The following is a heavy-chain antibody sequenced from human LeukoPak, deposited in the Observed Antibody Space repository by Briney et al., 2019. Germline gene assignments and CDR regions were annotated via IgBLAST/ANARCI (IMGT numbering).Heavy chain of an antibody. CDR2: IYYSGST. CDR3: AKAGPGGATANWFDP. Sequence: SETLSLTCTVSGGSISSGGYYWSWIRQPPGKGLEWIGYIYYSGSTYYNPSLESRVTMSVDPSKNQFSLKLSSVTAADTALYYCAKAGPGGATANWFDPWGLGTLVTVSS. D-gene: IGHD4/OR15-4a*01. J-gene: IGHJ5*02. V-gene: IGHV4-31*03. CDR1: GGSISSGGYY.